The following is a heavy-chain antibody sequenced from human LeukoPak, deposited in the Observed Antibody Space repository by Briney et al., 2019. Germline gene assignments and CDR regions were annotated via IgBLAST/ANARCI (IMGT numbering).Heavy chain of an antibody. D-gene: IGHD2-2*01. V-gene: IGHV1-69*13. J-gene: IGHJ4*02. CDR3: ARDPTYCSSTSCYLELCY. Sequence: SVKVSCKASGGTFSSYAISWVRQAPGQGLEWMGGIIPIFGTANYAQKFQGRVTITADESTSTAYMELSSLRSDDTAVYYCARDPTYCSSTSCYLELCYWGQGTLVTVSS. CDR2: IIPIFGTA. CDR1: GGTFSSYA.